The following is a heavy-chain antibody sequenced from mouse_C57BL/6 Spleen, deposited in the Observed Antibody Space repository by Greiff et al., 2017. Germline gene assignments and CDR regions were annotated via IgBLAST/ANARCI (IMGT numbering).Heavy chain of an antibody. J-gene: IGHJ2*01. D-gene: IGHD3-3*01. CDR2: IDPSDSYT. Sequence: VQLQQPGAELVKPGASVKLSCKASGYTFTSYWMQWVKQRPGQGLEWIGEIDPSDSYTNYNPQFKGKATLTVDTSSSTAYMQLSSLTSEDSAVYYCARGDGEVDYWGQGTTLTVSS. CDR3: ARGDGEVDY. V-gene: IGHV1-50*01. CDR1: GYTFTSYW.